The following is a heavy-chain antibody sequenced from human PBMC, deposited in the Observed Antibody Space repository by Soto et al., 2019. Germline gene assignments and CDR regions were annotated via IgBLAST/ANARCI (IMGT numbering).Heavy chain of an antibody. J-gene: IGHJ6*02. V-gene: IGHV4-31*03. CDR1: GGSISSGGYY. D-gene: IGHD6-6*01. CDR3: ATLEEAARPYYYYGMDV. Sequence: QVQLQESGPGLVKPSQTLSLTCTVSGGSISSGGYYWSWIRQHPGKGLEWIGYIYYSGSTYYNPSLKGRVTISVDTSKNQFSLKLSSVTAADTAVYYCATLEEAARPYYYYGMDVWGQGTTVTVSS. CDR2: IYYSGST.